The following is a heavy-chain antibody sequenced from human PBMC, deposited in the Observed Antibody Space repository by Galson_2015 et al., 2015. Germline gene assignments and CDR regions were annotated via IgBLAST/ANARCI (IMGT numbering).Heavy chain of an antibody. CDR2: ISYVGSNK. D-gene: IGHD4-23*01. J-gene: IGHJ6*02. Sequence: SLRLSCAASGFTFSNYGMHWVRQAPGKGLEWAALISYVGSNKYYADSVKGRFTISIDNKKNTRYLQMNSLRAEDAAVYYCASETQYYYYAIDLWGQGTAVTVSS. CDR3: ASETQYYYYAIDL. V-gene: IGHV3-30*03. CDR1: GFTFSNYG.